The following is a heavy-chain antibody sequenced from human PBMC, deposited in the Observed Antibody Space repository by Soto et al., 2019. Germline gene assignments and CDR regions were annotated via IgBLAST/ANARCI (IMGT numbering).Heavy chain of an antibody. CDR2: IWYDGSNK. D-gene: IGHD6-13*01. J-gene: IGHJ3*02. CDR3: ARGRAAAVNGAFDI. V-gene: IGHV3-33*01. Sequence: QVQLVESGGGVVQPGRSLRLSCAASGFTFSSYGMHWVRQAPGKGLEWVAVIWYDGSNKYYADSVKGRFTISRDNSNNTLKLQMKSVRVEDRAVYYWARGRAAAVNGAFDIWGQGTMVTVSS. CDR1: GFTFSSYG.